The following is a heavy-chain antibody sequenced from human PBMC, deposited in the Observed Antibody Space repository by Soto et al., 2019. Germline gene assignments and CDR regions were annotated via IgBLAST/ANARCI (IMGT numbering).Heavy chain of an antibody. J-gene: IGHJ4*02. D-gene: IGHD6-19*01. CDR1: GDSFSDYY. V-gene: IGHV4-59*01. Sequence: SETLSLTCTVSGDSFSDYYWNWIRQVPGKGLEWIGFVFHSAMTSYNPSLKTRVAISDDTSKKQFSLRLTSVTAADTAIYYCARGHYSSGWPIDHWGQGILVTVSS. CDR2: VFHSAMT. CDR3: ARGHYSSGWPIDH.